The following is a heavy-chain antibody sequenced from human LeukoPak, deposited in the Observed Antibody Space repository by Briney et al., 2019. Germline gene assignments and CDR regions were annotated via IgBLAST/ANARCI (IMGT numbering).Heavy chain of an antibody. V-gene: IGHV3-30-3*01. CDR2: ISYDGSNK. Sequence: GGSLRLSCAASGFTFSSYTIHWVRQAPGKGLEWVTIISYDGSNKYYADSVKDRFTISRDNSKNTLYLQMNSLRAEDTAVYYCARGGQGYDLNWFDPWGQGTLVTVSS. CDR1: GFTFSSYT. J-gene: IGHJ5*02. CDR3: ARGGQGYDLNWFDP. D-gene: IGHD3-3*01.